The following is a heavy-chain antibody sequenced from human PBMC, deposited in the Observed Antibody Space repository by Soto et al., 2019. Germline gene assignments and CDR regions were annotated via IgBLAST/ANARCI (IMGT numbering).Heavy chain of an antibody. V-gene: IGHV4-39*01. D-gene: IGHD2-15*01. Sequence: SETLSLTCTVSGGSISSSSYYWGWIRQPPGKGLEWIGSIYYSGSTYYNPSLKSRVTISVDTSKNQFSLKLSSVTAADTAVYYCARLGGCSGGSCYSELPVYVNWFDPWGQGTLVTVSS. CDR3: ARLGGCSGGSCYSELPVYVNWFDP. CDR2: IYYSGST. CDR1: GGSISSSSYY. J-gene: IGHJ5*02.